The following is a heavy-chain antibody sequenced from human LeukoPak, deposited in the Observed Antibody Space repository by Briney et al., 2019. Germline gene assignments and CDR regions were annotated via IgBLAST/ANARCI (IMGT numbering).Heavy chain of an antibody. V-gene: IGHV1-69*13. Sequence: ASVKVSCKASGGTFSSYAISWVRQAPGQGLEWMGGIIPIFGTANYAQKFQGRVTITADESTSTAYMELSSLRSEDTAVYYCASPTRYDFWSGYFRFDYRGQGTLVTVSS. J-gene: IGHJ4*02. CDR3: ASPTRYDFWSGYFRFDY. D-gene: IGHD3-3*01. CDR2: IIPIFGTA. CDR1: GGTFSSYA.